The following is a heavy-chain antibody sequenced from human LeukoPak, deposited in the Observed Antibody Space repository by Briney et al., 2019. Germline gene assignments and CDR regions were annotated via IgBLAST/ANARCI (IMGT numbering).Heavy chain of an antibody. V-gene: IGHV3-48*02. CDR2: ISSSSKTI. J-gene: IGHJ4*02. CDR1: GFTFSSYS. Sequence: GGSLRLSCAASGFTFSSYSMNWVRQAPGKGLEWVSYISSSSKTIYYADSVKGRFTISRDNAKNSLYPQMNSLRDEDSAVYYCARDQGIFDYWGQGTLVTVSS. CDR3: ARDQGIFDY.